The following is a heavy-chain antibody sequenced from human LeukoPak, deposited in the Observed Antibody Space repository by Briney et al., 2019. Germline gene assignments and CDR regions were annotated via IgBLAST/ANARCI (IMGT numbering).Heavy chain of an antibody. J-gene: IGHJ4*02. Sequence: GGSLRLSCAASGLTFSSYWMSWVRQAPGKGLEWVSNIKQDGSEKYYVDSVKGRFTISRDNAKNSLYLQMNSLRAEDTAVLCCARAYSSGWPFDYWGEGTLVTVSS. V-gene: IGHV3-7*04. CDR2: IKQDGSEK. D-gene: IGHD6-19*01. CDR1: GLTFSSYW. CDR3: ARAYSSGWPFDY.